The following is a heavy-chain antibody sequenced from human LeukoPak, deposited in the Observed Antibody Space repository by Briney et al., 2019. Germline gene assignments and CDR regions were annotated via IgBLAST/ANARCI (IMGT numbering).Heavy chain of an antibody. CDR1: GFTFSSYW. J-gene: IGHJ6*03. CDR3: ARSRGGIQLWYPSNYYYYMDV. Sequence: PGGSLRLSCAASGFTFSSYWMHWVRQAPGKGLVWVSRIKSDGSSTSYAEFVKGRFTISRDNAKNTLYLQMNSLRAEDTAVYYCARSRGGIQLWYPSNYYYYMDVWGKGTTVTVSS. CDR2: IKSDGSST. D-gene: IGHD5-18*01. V-gene: IGHV3-74*01.